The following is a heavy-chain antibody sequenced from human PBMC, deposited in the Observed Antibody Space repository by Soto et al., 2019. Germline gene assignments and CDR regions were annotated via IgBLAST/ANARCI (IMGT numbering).Heavy chain of an antibody. D-gene: IGHD6-6*01. Sequence: QVQLQESGPGLVKPSQTLSLTCTVSGGSISSGGNYWSWIRQHPGKGLEYIGYIFNSGSTYYNPSLKSRVTTSVDTSKTQFSLKLNSVTAADTTAYYCARDRASSSAWFDPWGQGTLVTVSS. CDR3: ARDRASSSAWFDP. V-gene: IGHV4-31*03. CDR2: IFNSGST. CDR1: GGSISSGGNY. J-gene: IGHJ5*02.